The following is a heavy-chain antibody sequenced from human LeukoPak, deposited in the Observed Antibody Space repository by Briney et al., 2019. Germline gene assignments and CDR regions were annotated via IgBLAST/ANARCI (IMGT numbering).Heavy chain of an antibody. CDR3: ARGVLLGGYYYYYMDV. V-gene: IGHV4-4*07. J-gene: IGHJ6*03. CDR1: GGSISSYY. D-gene: IGHD1-26*01. Sequence: SETLSLTCTVSGGSISSYYWSWIRQPAGKGLEWIGRIYTSGSTNYNPSLKSRVTMSVDTSKNQFSLKLSSVTAADTAVYYCARGVLLGGYYYYYMDVWVKGTTVTVSS. CDR2: IYTSGST.